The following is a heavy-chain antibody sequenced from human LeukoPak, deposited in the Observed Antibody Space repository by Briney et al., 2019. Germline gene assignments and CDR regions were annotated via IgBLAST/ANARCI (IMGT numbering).Heavy chain of an antibody. Sequence: PSETPSLTCTVSGGSISSYYWSWLRQPPGKGLEWIGYIYYSGSTNYNPSLKSRVTISVDTSKNQFSLKLSSVTAADTAVYCCARHQRGWLQLSAFDYWGQGTLVTVSS. V-gene: IGHV4-59*01. CDR1: GGSISSYY. J-gene: IGHJ4*02. CDR2: IYYSGST. CDR3: ARHQRGWLQLSAFDY. D-gene: IGHD5-24*01.